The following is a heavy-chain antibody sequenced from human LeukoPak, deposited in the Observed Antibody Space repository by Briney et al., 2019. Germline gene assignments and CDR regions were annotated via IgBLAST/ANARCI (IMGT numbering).Heavy chain of an antibody. CDR2: ISSSGA. J-gene: IGHJ4*02. CDR1: RLPFRSYA. D-gene: IGHD1-1*01. V-gene: IGHV3-23*01. CDR3: AKDATGTTAYYFDS. Sequence: PGGSLRLSCAAPRLPFRSYAMSWVRQAPGKGLEWVSAISSSGAYYADSVKGRFTISRDNSKNTLYLQMNSLRAEDTAVYYCAKDATGTTAYYFDSWGQGTLVTVSS.